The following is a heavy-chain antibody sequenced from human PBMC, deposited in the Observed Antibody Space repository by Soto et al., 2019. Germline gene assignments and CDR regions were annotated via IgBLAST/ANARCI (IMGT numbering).Heavy chain of an antibody. CDR3: AHRVVATTPLYHFDY. D-gene: IGHD5-12*01. CDR1: GFSLSTSGVG. V-gene: IGHV2-5*02. Sequence: QITLKESGPTLVKPTQTLTLTCTFSGFSLSTSGVGVGWIRQPPGKALEWLALIYWDDDKRYSPSLKSRLTITKDHSKNQVVLTMTNMDPVDTAPYYCAHRVVATTPLYHFDYWGQGTLVTVSS. CDR2: IYWDDDK. J-gene: IGHJ4*02.